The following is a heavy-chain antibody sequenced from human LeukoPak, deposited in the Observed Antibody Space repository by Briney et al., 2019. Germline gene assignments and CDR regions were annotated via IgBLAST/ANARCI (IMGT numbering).Heavy chain of an antibody. D-gene: IGHD3-22*01. CDR2: ISDSGGST. Sequence: GGSLRLSCAASGFTFSDYYMSWIRQAPGKGLEWVSDISDSGGSTYYSDSVKGRFTISRDNSKNTLYLRMDTLGADDTAVYYCAKARETSAFYRYFDYWGQGTLVTVSS. V-gene: IGHV3-23*01. J-gene: IGHJ4*02. CDR1: GFTFSDYY. CDR3: AKARETSAFYRYFDY.